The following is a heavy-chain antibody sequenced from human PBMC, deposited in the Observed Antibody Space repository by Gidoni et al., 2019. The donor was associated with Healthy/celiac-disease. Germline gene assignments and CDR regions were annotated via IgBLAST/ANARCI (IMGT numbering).Heavy chain of an antibody. D-gene: IGHD3-16*01. V-gene: IGHV4-59*01. Sequence: QVQLQESGPGLVKPSETLSLTCTASGGSISSYYWSWIRQPPGKGLEWIGYIYYSGSTNYNPSLKSRATVSVDTSKNQFSLKLSSVTAADTAVYYCATMMGDWYFDLWGRGTLVTVSS. CDR1: GGSISSYY. CDR3: ATMMGDWYFDL. CDR2: IYYSGST. J-gene: IGHJ2*01.